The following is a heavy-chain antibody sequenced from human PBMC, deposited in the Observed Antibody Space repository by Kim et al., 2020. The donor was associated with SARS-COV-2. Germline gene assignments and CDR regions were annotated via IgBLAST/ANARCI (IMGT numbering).Heavy chain of an antibody. CDR1: GFRFSDSW. V-gene: IGHV3-7*01. CDR3: ASDPHRGALDY. CDR2: INEPGTDK. D-gene: IGHD2-15*01. Sequence: GGSLRLSCAVSGFRFSDSWMSWVRQAPGKGLEWVANINEPGTDKYYVDSLEGRFVISRDNAKNSLYLQMNSLRAEDTAVYFCASDPHRGALDYWGQGVLV. J-gene: IGHJ4*02.